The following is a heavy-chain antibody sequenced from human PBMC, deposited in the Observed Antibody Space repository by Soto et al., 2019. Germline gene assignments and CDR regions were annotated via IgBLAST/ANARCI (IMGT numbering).Heavy chain of an antibody. D-gene: IGHD3-22*01. Sequence: QVQLVESGGGVVQPGRSLRLSCAASGFTFSSYGMHWVRQAPGKGLEWVAVISYDGSNKYYADSVKGRFTISRDNSKNTLYLQMNSLRAEDTAMYYCAKDLVLSMIVANDAFDIWGQGTMVTVSS. V-gene: IGHV3-30*18. CDR1: GFTFSSYG. CDR3: AKDLVLSMIVANDAFDI. J-gene: IGHJ3*02. CDR2: ISYDGSNK.